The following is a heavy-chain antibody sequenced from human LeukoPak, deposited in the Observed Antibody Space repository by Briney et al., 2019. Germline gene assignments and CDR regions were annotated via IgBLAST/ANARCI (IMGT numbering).Heavy chain of an antibody. Sequence: PGGSLRLSCAASGFTFSSYGMHWVRQAPGKGLEWVAVISYDGSNKYYADSVKGRFTISRDNSKNTLYLQMNSLRAEDTAVYYCANIAGYSGYDWDYWGQGTLVTVSS. CDR2: ISYDGSNK. CDR1: GFTFSSYG. CDR3: ANIAGYSGYDWDY. J-gene: IGHJ4*02. V-gene: IGHV3-30*18. D-gene: IGHD5-12*01.